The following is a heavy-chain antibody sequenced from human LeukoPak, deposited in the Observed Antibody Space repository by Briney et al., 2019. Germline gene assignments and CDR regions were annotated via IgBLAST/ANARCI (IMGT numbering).Heavy chain of an antibody. J-gene: IGHJ4*02. CDR2: ISGSGGST. V-gene: IGHV3-23*01. Sequence: GGSLRLSCAASGFTFSSYAMSWVRQAPGKGLEWVSAISGSGGSTYHADTVKGRFTISRDNSKNTLYLQMNSLRAEDTAVYYCAKRTGLLRFLPLDYWGQGTLVTVSS. D-gene: IGHD3-3*01. CDR3: AKRTGLLRFLPLDY. CDR1: GFTFSSYA.